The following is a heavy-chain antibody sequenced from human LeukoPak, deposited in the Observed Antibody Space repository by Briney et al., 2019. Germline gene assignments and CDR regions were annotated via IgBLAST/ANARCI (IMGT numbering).Heavy chain of an antibody. CDR2: ISSSGSTI. V-gene: IGHV3-48*03. J-gene: IGHJ4*02. CDR1: GFIFSSYE. CDR3: ARIGYSSSSLDY. D-gene: IGHD6-6*01. Sequence: GGSLRLSCAASGFIFSSYEMNWVRQAPGKGLEWVSYISSSGSTIYYADSVKGRFTISRDNSKNTLYLQINSLRAEDTAVYYCARIGYSSSSLDYWGQGTLVTVSS.